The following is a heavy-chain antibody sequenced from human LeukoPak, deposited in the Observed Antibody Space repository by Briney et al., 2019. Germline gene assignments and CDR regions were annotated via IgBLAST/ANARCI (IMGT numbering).Heavy chain of an antibody. CDR3: AKRLGMADAFDI. V-gene: IGHV3-23*01. Sequence: PGESLKISCAASGFTFSSYAMSWVRQAPGKGLEWVSAISGSGGSTYYADSVKGRFTISRDNSKNTLYLQMNSLRAEDTAVYYCAKRLGMADAFDIWGQGTMVTVSS. D-gene: IGHD6-13*01. CDR1: GFTFSSYA. CDR2: ISGSGGST. J-gene: IGHJ3*02.